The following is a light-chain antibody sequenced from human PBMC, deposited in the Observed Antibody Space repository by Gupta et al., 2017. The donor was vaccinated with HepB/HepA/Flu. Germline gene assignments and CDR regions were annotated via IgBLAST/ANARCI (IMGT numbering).Light chain of an antibody. CDR2: QDD. CDR3: QAWDRSTAV. CDR1: ELGDKY. Sequence: SYELTQPPAVSVSPGQTASIPCSGNELGDKYASWYQQRPGQSPVLVIDQDDKRPSGIPERFSGSNSGNTATLTISGTQAMDEADYYWQAWDRSTAVFGTGTKVTVL. V-gene: IGLV3-1*01. J-gene: IGLJ1*01.